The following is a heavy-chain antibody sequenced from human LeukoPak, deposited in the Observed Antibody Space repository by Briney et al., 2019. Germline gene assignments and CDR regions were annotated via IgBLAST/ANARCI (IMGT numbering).Heavy chain of an antibody. CDR1: GYSISSGYY. D-gene: IGHD4-17*01. CDR2: IYHSGST. Sequence: SETLSLTCTVSGYSISSGYYWGWIRQPPGKGLEWIGSIYHSGSTYYNPSLKSRVTISVDTSKSQFSLKLSSVTAADTAVYYCARDTRSYGAAAGDYWGQGTLVTVSS. J-gene: IGHJ4*02. V-gene: IGHV4-38-2*02. CDR3: ARDTRSYGAAAGDY.